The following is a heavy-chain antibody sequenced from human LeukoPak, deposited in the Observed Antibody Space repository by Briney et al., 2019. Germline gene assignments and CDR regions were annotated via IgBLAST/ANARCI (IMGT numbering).Heavy chain of an antibody. CDR2: IFHSGTT. J-gene: IGHJ4*02. CDR1: GGSISSTHW. CDR3: ARHGTISSESYFDY. V-gene: IGHV4-4*02. D-gene: IGHD1-14*01. Sequence: SGTLSLTCAVSGGSISSTHWWNWVRQPPGKGLEWIGEIFHSGTTNYNPSLKSRVTISIDKSKNQFSLKLRSVTAADTAVYYCARHGTISSESYFDYWGQGALVTVSS.